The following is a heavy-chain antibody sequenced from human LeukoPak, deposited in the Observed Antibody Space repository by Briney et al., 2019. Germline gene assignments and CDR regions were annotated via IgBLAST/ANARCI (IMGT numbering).Heavy chain of an antibody. CDR3: ARCGYFDSSGFYHGGNAFNM. V-gene: IGHV4-30-4*01. J-gene: IGHJ3*02. CDR1: GGSVSSGDYY. D-gene: IGHD3-22*01. CDR2: IYNSGST. Sequence: SQTLSLTCTVSGGSVSSGDYYWSWIRQPPGKGLEWIGYIYNSGSTYYNPSLKSRVSISLDTSKNQFSLRLSSVTAADTAVYYCARCGYFDSSGFYHGGNAFNMWGQGTMVTVSS.